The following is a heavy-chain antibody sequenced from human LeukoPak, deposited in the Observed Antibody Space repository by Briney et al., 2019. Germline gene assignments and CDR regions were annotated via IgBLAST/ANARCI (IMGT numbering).Heavy chain of an antibody. D-gene: IGHD6-13*01. CDR1: GYTFTSYG. CDR2: ISAYNGNT. V-gene: IGHV1-18*01. CDR3: ARRYSSSWYHWFDP. J-gene: IGHJ5*02. Sequence: ASVKVSCKASGYTFTSYGISWVRQAPGQGLEGMGWISAYNGNTNYAQKLQGRVTMTTDTSTSTAYMELRSLRSDDTAVYYCARRYSSSWYHWFDPWGQGTLVTVSS.